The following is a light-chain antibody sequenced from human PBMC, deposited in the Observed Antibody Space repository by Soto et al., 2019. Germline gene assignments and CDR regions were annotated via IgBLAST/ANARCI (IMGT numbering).Light chain of an antibody. CDR2: DVS. V-gene: IGLV2-18*02. CDR3: SSYTSTSTYV. Sequence: QSVLTQPPSVSGSPGQSVTISCTGTSSDVGSSNGVSWYQQPPGTAPKLMIYDVSNRPSGVPDRFSGSKSGNTASLTISGLQAEDEADYYCSSYTSTSTYVFGTGTKVTVL. J-gene: IGLJ1*01. CDR1: SSDVGSSNG.